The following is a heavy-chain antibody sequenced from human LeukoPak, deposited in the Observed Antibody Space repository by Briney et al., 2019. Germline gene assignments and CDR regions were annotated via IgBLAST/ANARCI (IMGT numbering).Heavy chain of an antibody. CDR1: GYTFTSYG. CDR3: ASQYLGQQLVWGAFDI. Sequence: ASVKVSCKASGYTFTSYGISWVRQAPGQGLEWMGWISAYNGNTNYAQKLQGRVTMTTDTSTSTAYMELRSLRSDDTAVYYCASQYLGQQLVWGAFDIWGQGTMVTVSS. V-gene: IGHV1-18*01. CDR2: ISAYNGNT. D-gene: IGHD6-13*01. J-gene: IGHJ3*02.